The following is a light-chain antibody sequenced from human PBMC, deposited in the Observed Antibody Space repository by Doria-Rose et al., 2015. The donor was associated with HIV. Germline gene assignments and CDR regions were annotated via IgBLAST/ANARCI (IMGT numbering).Light chain of an antibody. Sequence: QSVLTQPASVSGSPGQSITISCTGTSSDVGGYNYVSWYQQHPGKAPKFIIYDVNRRPSGVSNRFPGSKSGNTASLTISGLQAEDEADYYCSSYTSSSTFVFGTGTKVTV. CDR2: DVN. J-gene: IGLJ1*01. V-gene: IGLV2-14*03. CDR3: SSYTSSSTFV. CDR1: SSDVGGYNY.